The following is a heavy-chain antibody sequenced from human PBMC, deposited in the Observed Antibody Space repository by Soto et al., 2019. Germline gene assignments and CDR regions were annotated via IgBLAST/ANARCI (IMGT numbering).Heavy chain of an antibody. Sequence: SETLSLTCPVSGGSISSYYWSWIRQPTGKGLEWIGYIYYSGSTNYNPSLKSRVTISVDTSKNQFSLKLSSVTAADTAVYYCARLNPPGGGSYNWFDPWGQGTLVTVSS. D-gene: IGHD2-15*01. V-gene: IGHV4-59*08. CDR3: ARLNPPGGGSYNWFDP. J-gene: IGHJ5*02. CDR2: IYYSGST. CDR1: GGSISSYY.